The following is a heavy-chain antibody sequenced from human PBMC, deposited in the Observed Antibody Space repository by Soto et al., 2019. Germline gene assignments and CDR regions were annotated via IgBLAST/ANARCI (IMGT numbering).Heavy chain of an antibody. Sequence: QVQLVESGGGVVQPGRSLRLSCAASAFTFSSYAMHWVRQAPGKGLEWVAVISYDGSNKYYADSVKGRFTISRDNSKNTLYLQMNSLRAEDTAVYYCARDSEQWLVIDYWGQGTLVTVSS. CDR1: AFTFSSYA. CDR2: ISYDGSNK. CDR3: ARDSEQWLVIDY. J-gene: IGHJ4*02. V-gene: IGHV3-30-3*01. D-gene: IGHD6-19*01.